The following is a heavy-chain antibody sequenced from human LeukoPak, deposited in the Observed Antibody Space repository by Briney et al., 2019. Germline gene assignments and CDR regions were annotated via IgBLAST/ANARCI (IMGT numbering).Heavy chain of an antibody. V-gene: IGHV1-18*01. J-gene: IGHJ4*02. Sequence: ASVKVFCKASGYTFCSYGINWGRQAPGQGLEWMGWISTYSANTNYAQNLHGRVTMTTDTSTDTAYMELRSLRFDATAVYYCARGPPSDVLDGWGQGTLVTVSS. CDR1: GYTFCSYG. CDR3: ARGPPSDVLDG. CDR2: ISTYSANT. D-gene: IGHD3-10*02.